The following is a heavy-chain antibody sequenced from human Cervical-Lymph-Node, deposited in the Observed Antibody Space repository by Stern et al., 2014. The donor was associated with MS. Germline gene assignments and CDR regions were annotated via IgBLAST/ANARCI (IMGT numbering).Heavy chain of an antibody. CDR1: GFSISDYY. J-gene: IGHJ6*02. D-gene: IGHD3-3*01. V-gene: IGHV3-11*01. CDR2: ISGDSHTI. CDR3: ARGDDFWSGTVHRFYYNGMDV. Sequence: QVQLVESGGGLVKPGGSLRLSCAASGFSISDYYMTWIRQTPGKGLEWVSYISGDSHTIYYADSVKGRFTISRDNAEGSLSLQMNSLRADDTAVYYCARGDDFWSGTVHRFYYNGMDVWGQGTTVTVSS.